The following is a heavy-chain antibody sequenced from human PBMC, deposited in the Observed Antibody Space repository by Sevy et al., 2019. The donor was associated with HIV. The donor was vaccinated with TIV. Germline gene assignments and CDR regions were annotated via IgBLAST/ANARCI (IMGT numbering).Heavy chain of an antibody. CDR1: GFSFSDYN. CDR3: AREQWLDH. Sequence: GGSLRLSCAASGFSFSDYNMHWVRQAPGKGLEWVSSISSGSVHMNYADSIKGRFTISRDNAKNSLYLHLNSLRAEDTTVYYCAREQWLDHWGQGTLVTVSS. J-gene: IGHJ5*02. V-gene: IGHV3-21*01. CDR2: ISSGSVHM.